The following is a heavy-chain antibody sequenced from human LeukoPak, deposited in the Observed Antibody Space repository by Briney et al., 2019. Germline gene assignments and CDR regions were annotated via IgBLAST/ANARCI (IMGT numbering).Heavy chain of an antibody. Sequence: SETLSLTCAVYGGSFSGYYWSWIRQPPGKGLEWIGEINHSGSTNYNPSLKSRVTISVDTSKNQFSLKLSPVTAADAAVYYCAIEYSYGNAFDIWGQGTMVTVSS. V-gene: IGHV4-34*01. CDR3: AIEYSYGNAFDI. CDR2: INHSGST. D-gene: IGHD5-18*01. CDR1: GGSFSGYY. J-gene: IGHJ3*02.